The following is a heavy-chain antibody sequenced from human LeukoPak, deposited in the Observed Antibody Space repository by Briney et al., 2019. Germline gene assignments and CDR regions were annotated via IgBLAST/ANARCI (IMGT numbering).Heavy chain of an antibody. V-gene: IGHV4-38-2*02. J-gene: IGHJ4*02. CDR3: ARAGYCSGVSCYSAVPGKY. D-gene: IGHD2-15*01. Sequence: PSETLSLTCTVSGYSITSGYYGAWIRQSPGKGLEWIGSIYHSGNTYYNPSLKSRVIILVDTSKNQFSLQLGSVTPTDTAVYYCARAGYCSGVSCYSAVPGKYWGQGALVTVSS. CDR2: IYHSGNT. CDR1: GYSITSGYY.